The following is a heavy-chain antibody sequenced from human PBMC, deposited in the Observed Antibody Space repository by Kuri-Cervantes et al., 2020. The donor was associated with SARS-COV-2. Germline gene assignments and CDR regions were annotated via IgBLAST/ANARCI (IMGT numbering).Heavy chain of an antibody. J-gene: IGHJ4*02. Sequence: GGSLRLSCAASGFTFSFYWMSWVRQAPGKGLEWVANIKQDGSETDYVDSVKGRFTISRDNAKNSLYLQMNSLRAGDTAVYYCARVVSGYSYGLYPFDSWGQGTLVTVSS. CDR1: GFTFSFYW. V-gene: IGHV3-7*01. D-gene: IGHD5-18*01. CDR2: IKQDGSET. CDR3: ARVVSGYSYGLYPFDS.